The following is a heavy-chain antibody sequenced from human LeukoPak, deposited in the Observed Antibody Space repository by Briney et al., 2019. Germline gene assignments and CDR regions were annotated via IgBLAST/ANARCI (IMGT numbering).Heavy chain of an antibody. D-gene: IGHD2/OR15-2a*01. CDR1: GGSISSGGYY. Sequence: SQTLSLTCTVSGGSISSGGYYWSWIRQHPGKGLEWIGYIYYSGSTYYNPSLKSRVTISVDTSKNQFSLKLSSVTAADTAVYYCARDQNIVVVNDYYGMDVWGQGTTVTVSS. CDR2: IYYSGST. V-gene: IGHV4-31*03. J-gene: IGHJ6*02. CDR3: ARDQNIVVVNDYYGMDV.